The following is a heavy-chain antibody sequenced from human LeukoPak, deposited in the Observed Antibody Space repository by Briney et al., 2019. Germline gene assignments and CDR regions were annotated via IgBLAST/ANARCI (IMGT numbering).Heavy chain of an antibody. CDR3: ARGGFFGYSYGYRWFDH. D-gene: IGHD5-18*01. CDR1: GGSISSGGYY. V-gene: IGHV4-31*03. Sequence: SQTLSLTCTVSGGSISSGGYYWSWIRQHPGKGLEWIGYIYYSGSTYYNPSLKSRVTISVDTSKNQFSLKLSSVTAADTAVYYCARGGFFGYSYGYRWFDHWGQGTLVTVSS. CDR2: IYYSGST. J-gene: IGHJ5*02.